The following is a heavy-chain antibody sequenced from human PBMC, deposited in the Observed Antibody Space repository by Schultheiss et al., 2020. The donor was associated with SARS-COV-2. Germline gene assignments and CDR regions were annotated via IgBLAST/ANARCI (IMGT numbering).Heavy chain of an antibody. CDR2: ISYDGTKK. V-gene: IGHV3-33*05. Sequence: GGSLRLSCAASGFTFSSYGMHWVRQAPGKGLEWVSVISYDGTKKYYADSVKGRFTISRDNSKNTLYLQMNSLRAEDTAVYYCANGAARPGHYYYGMDVWGQGTTVTVAS. J-gene: IGHJ6*02. D-gene: IGHD6-6*01. CDR1: GFTFSSYG. CDR3: ANGAARPGHYYYGMDV.